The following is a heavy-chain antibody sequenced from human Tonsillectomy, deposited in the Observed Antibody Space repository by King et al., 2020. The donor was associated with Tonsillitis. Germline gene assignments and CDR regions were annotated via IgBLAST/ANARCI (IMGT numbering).Heavy chain of an antibody. CDR1: GFTFSIYA. J-gene: IGHJ4*02. D-gene: IGHD3-22*01. V-gene: IGHV3-23*04. CDR3: AKAITMIVVVILDY. Sequence: VQLVESGGGLVQPGGSLRLSCAASGFTFSIYAMSWVRQAPGKGLEWVSAISGSGGSTYYADSVKGRFTISRDNSKNTLYLQMNTLRAEDTAVYYCAKAITMIVVVILDYWGQGTLVTVSS. CDR2: ISGSGGST.